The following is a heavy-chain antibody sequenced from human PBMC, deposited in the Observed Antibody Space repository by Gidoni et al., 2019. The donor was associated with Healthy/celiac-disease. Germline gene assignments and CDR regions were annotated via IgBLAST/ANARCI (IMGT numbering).Heavy chain of an antibody. CDR2: ISSSSIYI. D-gene: IGHD2-2*01. CDR1: EVTFSSYS. CDR3: AGLGNIVVVPAEVQGNMDV. Sequence: EVQLVESGGGLVKPGGSLRLSSTASEVTFSSYSMNWVRQAPGEGLEWVSSISSSSIYIYYADSVKGRFTISRDNAKNALYLQMNSLRAEDTAVYYWAGLGNIVVVPAEVQGNMDVWGKGTTVTVSS. V-gene: IGHV3-21*01. J-gene: IGHJ6*03.